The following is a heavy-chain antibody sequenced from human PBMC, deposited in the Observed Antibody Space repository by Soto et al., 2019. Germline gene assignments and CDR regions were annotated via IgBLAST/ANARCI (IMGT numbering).Heavy chain of an antibody. CDR1: GGTFSSYT. D-gene: IGHD3-22*01. Sequence: QVQLVQSGAEVKKPGSSVKVSCKASGGTFSSYTISWVRQAPGQGLEWMGRIIPILGIANYAQKFQGRVTITADKSTXXAXMXXSSLRSEDTAVYYCASMAQAYYDSSGYYYADAFDIWGQGTMVTVSS. V-gene: IGHV1-69*02. J-gene: IGHJ3*02. CDR3: ASMAQAYYDSSGYYYADAFDI. CDR2: IIPILGIA.